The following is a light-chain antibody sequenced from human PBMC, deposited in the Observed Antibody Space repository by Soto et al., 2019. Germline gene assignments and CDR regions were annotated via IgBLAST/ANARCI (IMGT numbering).Light chain of an antibody. CDR1: QSISNH. J-gene: IGKJ1*01. Sequence: DIQMTQSPSSLSASVGDRVIITCRASQSISNHLNWYQQKPGKAPKLLIFAASSLQSGVPSRFSGSRSGPDFTLTIRSLQPEDFATYYCQQSYSSPPTFGQGTKVDIK. CDR3: QQSYSSPPT. CDR2: AAS. V-gene: IGKV1-39*01.